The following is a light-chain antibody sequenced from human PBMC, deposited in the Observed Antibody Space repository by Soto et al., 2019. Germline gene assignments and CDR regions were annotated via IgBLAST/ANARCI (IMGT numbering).Light chain of an antibody. V-gene: IGLV2-14*01. CDR3: SSYTSSSTL. Sequence: QSVLTQPPSVSGSPGQSITISCTGTSSDVGGYNYVSWYQHHPGKAPKLMIYEVSDRPSGISSRFSGSKSGNTASLTISGLQTEDEADYYCSSYTSSSTLFGTGTKVNVI. J-gene: IGLJ1*01. CDR2: EVS. CDR1: SSDVGGYNY.